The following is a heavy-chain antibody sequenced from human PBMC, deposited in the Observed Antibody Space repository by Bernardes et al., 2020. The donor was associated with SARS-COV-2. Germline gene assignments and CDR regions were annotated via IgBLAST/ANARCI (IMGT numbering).Heavy chain of an antibody. J-gene: IGHJ6*02. CDR3: ARHAVTTSGFYFYGLDV. CDR2: IDPSDSYT. CDR1: GYSFSNYW. V-gene: IGHV5-10-1*01. Sequence: GESLKISCKASGYSFSNYWISWVRQVPGKGLEWMGRIDPSDSYTNYSPSFQGHVTISADKSVTTAYLQWSSLKASDTALYYCARHAVTTSGFYFYGLDVWGQGTTVTVSS. D-gene: IGHD4-4*01.